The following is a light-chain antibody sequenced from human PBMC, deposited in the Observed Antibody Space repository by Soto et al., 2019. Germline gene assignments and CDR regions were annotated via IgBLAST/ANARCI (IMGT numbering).Light chain of an antibody. Sequence: SALTPPASVSGSPGQSITLSCTGTSSDIGGYDYVSWYRRQPGKAPKLIIHDVNNRPSGVSNRFSGSKSGNTASLTISLTQAEDGVVYYCTSYASGSSHVVFGGGTKLTV. J-gene: IGLJ2*01. CDR1: SSDIGGYDY. CDR3: TSYASGSSHVV. V-gene: IGLV2-14*01. CDR2: DVN.